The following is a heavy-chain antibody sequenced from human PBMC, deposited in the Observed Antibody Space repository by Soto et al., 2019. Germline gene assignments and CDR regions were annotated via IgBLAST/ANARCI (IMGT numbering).Heavy chain of an antibody. D-gene: IGHD3-22*01. J-gene: IGHJ2*01. CDR1: GFTFSSYG. CDR3: ARDYDDSSGYYYYEDWYFDL. Sequence: QVQLVESGGGVVQPGRSLRLSCAASGFTFSSYGMHWVRQAPGKGLEWVAVIWYDGSNKYYADSVKGRFTISRDNSKNTMYLQMNSLCAEDTSVYYCARDYDDSSGYYYYEDWYFDLWGRGTLVTVSS. V-gene: IGHV3-33*01. CDR2: IWYDGSNK.